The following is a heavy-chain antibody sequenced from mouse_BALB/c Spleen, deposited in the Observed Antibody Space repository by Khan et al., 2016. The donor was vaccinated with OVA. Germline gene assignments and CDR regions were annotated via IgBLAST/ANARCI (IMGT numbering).Heavy chain of an antibody. CDR1: GYSITSGYG. CDR3: ARTARIKY. V-gene: IGHV3-2*02. J-gene: IGHJ2*01. D-gene: IGHD1-2*01. Sequence: EVQLQESGPGLVKPSQSLSLTCTVTGYSITSGYGWNWIRQFPGNKQEWRGYISTSGSTNYNPSLKSRISITRDTSKNQYFQQLNSETTEDTATYYCARTARIKYWGQGTTLTGSS. CDR2: ISTSGST.